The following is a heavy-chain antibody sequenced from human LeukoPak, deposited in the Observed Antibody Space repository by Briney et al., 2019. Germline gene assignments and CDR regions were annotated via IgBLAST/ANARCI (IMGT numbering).Heavy chain of an antibody. CDR1: GGSISSSSYY. J-gene: IGHJ4*02. CDR3: ARGGGGSYPFDY. D-gene: IGHD1-26*01. V-gene: IGHV4-61*02. CDR2: IYTSGST. Sequence: PSETLSLTCTVSGGSISSSSYYWSWIRQPAGKGLEWIGRIYTSGSTNYNPSLRSRVTMSVDTSKNQFSLKLSSVTAADTAVYYCARGGGGSYPFDYWGQGTLVTVSS.